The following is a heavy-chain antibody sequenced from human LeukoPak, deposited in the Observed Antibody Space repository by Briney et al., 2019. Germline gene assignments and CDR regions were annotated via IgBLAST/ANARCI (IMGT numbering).Heavy chain of an antibody. CDR2: IYTSGST. V-gene: IGHV4-4*07. CDR3: ARSYYYDSSGYYAGANWFDP. J-gene: IGHJ5*02. CDR1: GGSISSYY. Sequence: SETLSLTCTVSGGSISSYYWSWIRQPARKGLEWIGRIYTSGSTNYNPSLKSRVTMSVDTSKNQFSLKLSSVTAADTAVYYCARSYYYDSSGYYAGANWFDPWGQGTLVTVSS. D-gene: IGHD3-22*01.